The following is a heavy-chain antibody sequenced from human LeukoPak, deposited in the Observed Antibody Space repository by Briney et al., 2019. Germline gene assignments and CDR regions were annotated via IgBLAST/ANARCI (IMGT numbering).Heavy chain of an antibody. V-gene: IGHV1-18*01. D-gene: IGHD6-13*01. CDR3: ARGYSSSWEPGY. Sequence: ASVKVSCKASGYTFTSYGISWVRQAPGQGLEWMGWISAYNGNKNYAQKLQGRVTMTTDTFTSTAYMELRSLRSEDTAVYYCARGYSSSWEPGYWGQGTLVTVSS. CDR1: GYTFTSYG. J-gene: IGHJ4*02. CDR2: ISAYNGNK.